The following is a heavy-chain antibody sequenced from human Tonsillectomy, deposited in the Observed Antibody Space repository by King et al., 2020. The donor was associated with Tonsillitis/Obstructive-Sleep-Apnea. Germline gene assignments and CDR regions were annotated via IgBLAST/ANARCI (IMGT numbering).Heavy chain of an antibody. CDR3: ARLGNWGYDILTGLDY. CDR1: GGSISSGGYY. Sequence: QLQESGPGLVKPSQTLSLTCTVSGGSISSGGYYWRWIRQHPGKGLEWIGYIYYSGSTYYNPSLKSRVTISVDTSKNQFSLKLSSVTAADTAVYYFARLGNWGYDILTGLDYWGQGTLVTVSS. D-gene: IGHD3-9*01. CDR2: IYYSGST. V-gene: IGHV4-31*03. J-gene: IGHJ4*02.